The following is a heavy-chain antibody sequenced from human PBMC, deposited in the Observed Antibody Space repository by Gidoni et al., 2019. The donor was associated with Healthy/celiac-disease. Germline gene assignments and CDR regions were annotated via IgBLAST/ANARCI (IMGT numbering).Heavy chain of an antibody. V-gene: IGHV3-30*18. CDR1: GFTFSSYG. Sequence: QVQLVESGGGVVQPGRSLRLSCAASGFTFSSYGMHWLRQAPGKGLEWVAVISYDGSNKYYADSVKGRFTISRDNSKNTLYLQMNSLRAEDTAVYYCAKETDPYGDYPNWFDPWGQGTLVTVSS. J-gene: IGHJ5*02. CDR3: AKETDPYGDYPNWFDP. D-gene: IGHD4-17*01. CDR2: ISYDGSNK.